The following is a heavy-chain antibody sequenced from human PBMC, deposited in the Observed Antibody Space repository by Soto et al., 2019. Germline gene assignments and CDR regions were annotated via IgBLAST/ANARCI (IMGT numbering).Heavy chain of an antibody. CDR3: ARVYYDSSGYYFFDY. V-gene: IGHV1-46*01. CDR1: GYTFTSYY. J-gene: IGHJ4*02. Sequence: QVQLVQSGAEVKKPGASVKVSCKASGYTFTSYYMHWVRQAPGQGLEWMGIINPSGGSTSYAQKFQGRVTMTRDTSTSTVYMELSSLRSEDMAVYYCARVYYDSSGYYFFDYWGQGTLVTVSS. CDR2: INPSGGST. D-gene: IGHD3-22*01.